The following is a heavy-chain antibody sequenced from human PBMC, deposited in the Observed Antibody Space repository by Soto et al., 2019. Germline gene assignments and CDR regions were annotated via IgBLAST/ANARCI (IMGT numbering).Heavy chain of an antibody. D-gene: IGHD3-10*01. J-gene: IGHJ6*02. CDR2: ISYDGSNK. Sequence: QVQLVESGGGVVQPGRSLRLSCAASGFTFSSYAMHWVRQAPGKGLEWVAVISYDGSNKYYADSVKGRFTISRDNSKNTLYLQMNSLRAEDTAVYYCARSEIVGRGVIIYRVGYYYGMDVWGQGTTVTVSS. CDR3: ARSEIVGRGVIIYRVGYYYGMDV. V-gene: IGHV3-30-3*01. CDR1: GFTFSSYA.